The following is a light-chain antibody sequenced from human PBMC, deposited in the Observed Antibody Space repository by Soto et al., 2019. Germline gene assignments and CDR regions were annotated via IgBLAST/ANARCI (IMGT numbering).Light chain of an antibody. CDR1: SSDVGGYNY. J-gene: IGLJ1*01. CDR2: EVN. Sequence: QSVLTQPPSASGSPGQSVAISCTGTSSDVGGYNYVSWYQQHPGKAPKLMIYEVNKRPSGVPDRFSGSKSGNTASLTVSGLQAEDEADYYCSSYTSTRTYVFGTGTKVTVL. V-gene: IGLV2-8*01. CDR3: SSYTSTRTYV.